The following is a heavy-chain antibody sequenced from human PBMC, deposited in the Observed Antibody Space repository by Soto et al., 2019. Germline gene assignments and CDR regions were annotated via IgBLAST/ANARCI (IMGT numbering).Heavy chain of an antibody. CDR1: GFTVSSYY. Sequence: PGGSLRLSCGASGFTVSSYYMTWVRQAPGKGLDWVSVIYSDSSTYYADSVKGRFTISRDNSKNTLYLQMNSLRAEDTAVYYCAMGSSWSYQEWGQGTMVTVSS. V-gene: IGHV3-53*01. D-gene: IGHD6-13*01. CDR2: IYSDSST. CDR3: AMGSSWSYQE. J-gene: IGHJ4*02.